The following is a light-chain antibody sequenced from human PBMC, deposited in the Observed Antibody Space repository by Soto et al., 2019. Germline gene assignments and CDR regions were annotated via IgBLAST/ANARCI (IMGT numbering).Light chain of an antibody. V-gene: IGKV3-11*01. CDR1: QSVSSF. Sequence: EIVLTQSPATLSLSLGESATLSCRASQSVSSFLAWYQQKPGQAPRLLIYDASNRATGIPARISGSGSGTDFTLTISSLEPEDFAVYYCQQRSNWPLTFGGGTKVEIK. J-gene: IGKJ4*01. CDR2: DAS. CDR3: QQRSNWPLT.